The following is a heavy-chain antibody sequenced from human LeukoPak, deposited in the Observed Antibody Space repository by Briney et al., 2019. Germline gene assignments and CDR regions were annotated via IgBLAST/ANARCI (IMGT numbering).Heavy chain of an antibody. V-gene: IGHV3-7*03. Sequence: GGSLRLSCAASGFTFSSYWMNWVRQAPGKGLEWVASIKTDGSEKYYVGSVRGRFTISRDNAKNSLFLQMNSLRVADTAAYFCVRVPPITTVRGVPSDYWGQGTLVTVSS. D-gene: IGHD3-10*01. CDR1: GFTFSSYW. J-gene: IGHJ4*02. CDR3: VRVPPITTVRGVPSDY. CDR2: IKTDGSEK.